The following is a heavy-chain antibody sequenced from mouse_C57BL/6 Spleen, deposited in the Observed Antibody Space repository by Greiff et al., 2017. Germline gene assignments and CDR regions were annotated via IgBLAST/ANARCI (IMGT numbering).Heavy chain of an antibody. J-gene: IGHJ1*03. CDR3: ARAGSNYGYFDV. Sequence: VQLQQSGAELVKPGASVKLSCKASGYTFTSYWMHWVKQRPGQGLEWIGMIHPNSGSTNYNEKFKSKATLTVDKSSSTAYMQLSSLTSEDSAVYYCARAGSNYGYFDVWGTGTTVTVSS. D-gene: IGHD2-5*01. CDR1: GYTFTSYW. V-gene: IGHV1-64*01. CDR2: IHPNSGST.